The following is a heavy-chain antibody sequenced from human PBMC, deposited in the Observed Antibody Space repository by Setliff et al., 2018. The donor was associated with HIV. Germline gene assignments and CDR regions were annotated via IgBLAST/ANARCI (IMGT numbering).Heavy chain of an antibody. J-gene: IGHJ4*02. CDR2: IYYSGST. Sequence: PSETLSLTCTVSGGSISSHYWSWIRQPPGKGLEWIGYIYYSGSTNYNPSLKSRVTISVDTSKNQFSLRLSSVTAADTAVYYWARVPRQLLKGAAAYFDYWGQGTLVTVSS. CDR1: GGSISSHY. D-gene: IGHD5-18*01. CDR3: ARVPRQLLKGAAAYFDY. V-gene: IGHV4-59*11.